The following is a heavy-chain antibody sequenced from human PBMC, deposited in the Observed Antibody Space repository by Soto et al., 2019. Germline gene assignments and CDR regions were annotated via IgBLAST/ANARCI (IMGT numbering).Heavy chain of an antibody. Sequence: PSETLSLTCTVSGGSIISGDYYFICIRQPPWRGLEWIGYIYYSGTTYYNPSLKSRVTISVDTSKNQFSLKVSSVTAADTAVYYCARALIQLWPHYYYGMDVWGQGTTVTVSS. CDR3: ARALIQLWPHYYYGMDV. CDR1: GGSIISGDYY. D-gene: IGHD5-18*01. CDR2: IYYSGTT. V-gene: IGHV4-30-4*01. J-gene: IGHJ6*02.